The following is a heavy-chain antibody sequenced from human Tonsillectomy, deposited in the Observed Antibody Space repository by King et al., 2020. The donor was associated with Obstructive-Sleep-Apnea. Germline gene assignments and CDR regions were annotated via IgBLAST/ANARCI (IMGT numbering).Heavy chain of an antibody. D-gene: IGHD2-21*01. CDR3: ARGGVSAPLYYFDY. CDR1: GGSISSYY. J-gene: IGHJ4*02. Sequence: QLQESGPGLVKPSETLSLTCTVSGGSISSYYWSWIRQPPGKGLEWIGYIYYSGSTNYNPSLKSRVTISVDTSKNQFSLKLSSVTAADPAVYYCARGGVSAPLYYFDYWGQGTLVTVSS. CDR2: IYYSGST. V-gene: IGHV4-59*01.